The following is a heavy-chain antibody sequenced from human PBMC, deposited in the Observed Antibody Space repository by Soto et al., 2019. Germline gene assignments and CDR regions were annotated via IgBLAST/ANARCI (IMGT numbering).Heavy chain of an antibody. CDR1: GVSFTSHY. V-gene: IGHV4-4*09. CDR2: IYNSGST. Sequence: SETLSLTCTVSGVSFTSHYWSWLRQPPGKGLELIGFIYNSGSTDYNPSLKSRVTISVDTSKNQFSLKLRSVTAADTAVYYCARSLRFPEYGQYDPWGQGTLVTVSS. J-gene: IGHJ5*02. CDR3: ARSLRFPEYGQYDP. D-gene: IGHD3-3*01.